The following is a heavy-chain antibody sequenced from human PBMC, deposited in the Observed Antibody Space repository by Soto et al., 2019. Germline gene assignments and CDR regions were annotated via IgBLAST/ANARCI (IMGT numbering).Heavy chain of an antibody. Sequence: PGESLKISCKGSGYSFTSYWIGWVRQMPGKGLEWMGIIYPGDSDTRYGPSFQGQVTISADKSISTAYLQWSSLKASDTAMYYCARGGYEGRIAAAGTWFDPWGQGTLVTVSS. D-gene: IGHD6-13*01. J-gene: IGHJ5*02. V-gene: IGHV5-51*01. CDR1: GYSFTSYW. CDR3: ARGGYEGRIAAAGTWFDP. CDR2: IYPGDSDT.